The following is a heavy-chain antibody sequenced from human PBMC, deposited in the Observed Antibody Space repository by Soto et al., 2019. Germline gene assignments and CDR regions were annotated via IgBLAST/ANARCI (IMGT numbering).Heavy chain of an antibody. Sequence: SETLSLTCAVYGGSFSGYYWSWIRQPPGKGLEWIGEINHSGSTNYNPSLKSRVTISVDTSKNQFSLKLSSVTAADTAVYYCASYYYDSSGYYYVPGVYWGQGTLVTVSS. CDR2: INHSGST. D-gene: IGHD3-22*01. J-gene: IGHJ4*02. V-gene: IGHV4-34*01. CDR1: GGSFSGYY. CDR3: ASYYYDSSGYYYVPGVY.